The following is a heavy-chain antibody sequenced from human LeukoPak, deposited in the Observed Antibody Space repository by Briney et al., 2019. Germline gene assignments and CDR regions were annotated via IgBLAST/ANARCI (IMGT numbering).Heavy chain of an antibody. J-gene: IGHJ4*02. CDR2: INHSGST. Sequence: SETLSLTCAVYGGSFSGYYWSWIRQPPGKGLEWIGEINHSGSTNYNPSLKSRVTISVDTSKNQFSLKLSSVTAADTAVYYCARGPPLDYWGQGTLVTVSS. V-gene: IGHV4-34*01. CDR1: GGSFSGYY. CDR3: ARGPPLDY.